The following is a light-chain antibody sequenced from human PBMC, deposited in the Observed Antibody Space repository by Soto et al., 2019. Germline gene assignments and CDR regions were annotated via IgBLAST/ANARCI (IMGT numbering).Light chain of an antibody. CDR3: LLYFGSSQI. J-gene: IGLJ2*01. CDR2: STS. Sequence: QAVVTQEPSLTVSPGGTVTLTCASSTGAVTSDSYPNWVQQKPGQAPRALIYSTSNSHSWTPARFSGSPLGGKAALTLSGVQPEDEAEYYCLLYFGSSQIFGGGTKLTVL. CDR1: TGAVTSDSY. V-gene: IGLV7-43*01.